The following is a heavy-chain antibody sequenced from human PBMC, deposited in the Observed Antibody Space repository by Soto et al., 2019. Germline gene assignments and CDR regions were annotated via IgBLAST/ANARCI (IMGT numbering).Heavy chain of an antibody. D-gene: IGHD3-10*01. CDR2: IFHSLGA. V-gene: IGHV4-59*01. Sequence: TSETLSLTCTVSGGSTTSDYWSWIRQPPGKGLKWLGYIFHSLGAKYNPSLGSRGTISLDTSKNQLSLSLRSVTAADTAIYFCVRDLNGSGDYWGQGTLVTVSS. CDR1: GGSTTSDY. J-gene: IGHJ4*02. CDR3: VRDLNGSGDY.